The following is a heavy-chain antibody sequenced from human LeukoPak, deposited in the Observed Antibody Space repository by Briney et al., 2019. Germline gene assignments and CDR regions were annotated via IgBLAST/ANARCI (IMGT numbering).Heavy chain of an antibody. CDR1: GFTFSNYD. J-gene: IGHJ6*02. V-gene: IGHV3-23*01. CDR2: ITASGDRT. CDR3: ARRPPCSSALCYGLDV. D-gene: IGHD2-2*01. Sequence: GGSLRLSCAASGFTFSNYDMIWVRQTPGKGLGWVSGITASGDRTAYADSVKGRFTIPRDNSKDTLYLQMNSLSAEDTAIYYCARRPPCSSALCYGLDVWGQGTTVTVSS.